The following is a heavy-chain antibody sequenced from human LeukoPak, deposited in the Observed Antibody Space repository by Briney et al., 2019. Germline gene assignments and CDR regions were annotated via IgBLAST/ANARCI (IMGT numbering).Heavy chain of an antibody. CDR2: IYCTGST. CDR3: AREGYTYGYFDY. V-gene: IGHV4-59*01. J-gene: IGHJ4*02. Sequence: SHTLSLTYTVACGSISTDCWSWIWQPPVKELKWIGYIYCTGSTNFNPSLKSRVPISVDTSKNQFSLKLSSVTAADTAVSYCAREGYTYGYFDYWGQGTLVTVSS. D-gene: IGHD5-18*01. CDR1: CGSISTDC.